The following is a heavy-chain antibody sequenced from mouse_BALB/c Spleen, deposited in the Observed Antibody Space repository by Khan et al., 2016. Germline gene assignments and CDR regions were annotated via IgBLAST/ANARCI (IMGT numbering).Heavy chain of an antibody. V-gene: IGHV3-2*02. CDR1: GYSITSDYA. D-gene: IGHD1-1*01. J-gene: IGHJ4*01. Sequence: EVQLQESGPGLVKPSQSLSLTCTVTGYSITSDYAWNGIRQFPGNRLEWMGYISYSGSTSYNPSLKSRIAITRDTSKNQFFLQLNSVTSEDKATYYCARSDYGDKGAMDYGGQGTSVTLSS. CDR3: ARSDYGDKGAMDY. CDR2: ISYSGST.